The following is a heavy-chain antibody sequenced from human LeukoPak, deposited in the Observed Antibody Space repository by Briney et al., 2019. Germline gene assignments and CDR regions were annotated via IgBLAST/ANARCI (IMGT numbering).Heavy chain of an antibody. CDR3: ARVDTAMVPLAFDI. D-gene: IGHD5-18*01. J-gene: IGHJ3*02. Sequence: SQTLSLTCTVSGGSISSGGYYWSWIHQHPGKGLEWIGYIYYSGSTYYNPSLKSRVTISVDTSKNQFSLKLSSVTAADTAVYYCARVDTAMVPLAFDIWGQGTMVTVSS. CDR2: IYYSGST. CDR1: GGSISSGGYY. V-gene: IGHV4-31*03.